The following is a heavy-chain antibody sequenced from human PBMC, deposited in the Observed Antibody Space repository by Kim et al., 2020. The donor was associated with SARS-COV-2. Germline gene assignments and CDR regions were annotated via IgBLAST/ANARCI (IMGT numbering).Heavy chain of an antibody. CDR3: ARGMCIAAAGIFDY. J-gene: IGHJ4*02. CDR1: GFTFSSYG. V-gene: IGHV3-33*01. CDR2: IWYDGSNK. Sequence: GGSLRLSCAASGFTFSSYGMHWVRQAPGKGLEWVAVIWYDGSNKYYADSVKGRFTISRDNSKNTLYLQMNSLRAEDTAVYYCARGMCIAAAGIFDYWGQGTLVTVSS. D-gene: IGHD6-13*01.